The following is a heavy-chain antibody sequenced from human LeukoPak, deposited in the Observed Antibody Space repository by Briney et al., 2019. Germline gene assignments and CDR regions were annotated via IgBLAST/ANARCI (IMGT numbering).Heavy chain of an antibody. CDR3: AALYSSVWRPFDY. CDR2: IVVGSGNT. V-gene: IGHV1-58*01. CDR1: GFTFTSSA. J-gene: IGHJ4*02. D-gene: IGHD6-19*01. Sequence: GASVKVSCKASGFTFTSSAVQWVRQARGQRLEWIGWIVVGSGNTNYAQKFQERVTITRDMSTSTAYMELSSLRSEDTAVYYCAALYSSVWRPFDYWGQGTLVTVSS.